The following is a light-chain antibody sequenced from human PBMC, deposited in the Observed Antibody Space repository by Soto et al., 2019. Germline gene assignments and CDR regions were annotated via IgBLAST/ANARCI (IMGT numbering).Light chain of an antibody. CDR2: RAS. Sequence: IVMTQSPATLSVSPGERATLSCRAGQTIYSNVAWYQQRPGQAPRLLIYRASTRATGVPARFSGSGSGTEFTLTISSLQSEDFAVYYCQQYNNWPYTFGQGTKLEIK. J-gene: IGKJ2*01. CDR3: QQYNNWPYT. CDR1: QTIYSN. V-gene: IGKV3-15*01.